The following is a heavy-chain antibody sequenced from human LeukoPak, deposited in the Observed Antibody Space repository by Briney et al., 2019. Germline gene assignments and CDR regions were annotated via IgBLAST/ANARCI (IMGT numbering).Heavy chain of an antibody. Sequence: PGGSLRLSCAASGFDFSSYAIHWVRQAPGKGLEWVALISYDGSNIIYADSVKGRLTISRDNSKNTLLLQMNSLRGEDTAVYYCAKDNGLGTLYWYFDLWGRGTLVTVSS. D-gene: IGHD3/OR15-3a*01. CDR1: GFDFSSYA. J-gene: IGHJ2*01. V-gene: IGHV3-30-3*01. CDR3: AKDNGLGTLYWYFDL. CDR2: ISYDGSNI.